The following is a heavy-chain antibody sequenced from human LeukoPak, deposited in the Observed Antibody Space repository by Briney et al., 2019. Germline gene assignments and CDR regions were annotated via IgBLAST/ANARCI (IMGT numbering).Heavy chain of an antibody. J-gene: IGHJ6*03. CDR2: IKSKTDGGTT. CDR1: GFTFRSYS. V-gene: IGHV3-15*01. D-gene: IGHD2-2*01. CDR3: SCDYYYYMDV. Sequence: SGGSLRLSCAASGFTFRSYSMNWVRQAPGKGLEWVGRIKSKTDGGTTDYAAPVKGRFTISRDDSKNTLYLQTNSLKTEDTAVYYCSCDYYYYMDVWGKGTTVTVSS.